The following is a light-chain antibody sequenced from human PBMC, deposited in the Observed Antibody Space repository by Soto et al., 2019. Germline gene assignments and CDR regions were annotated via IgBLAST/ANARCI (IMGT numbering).Light chain of an antibody. Sequence: QTVVTQEPSFSVSPGGTVTLTCGLTSGSVSTSYYSSWYQQTPGQAPRTLIYKTNVRSSGVPDRFSGSILGSKAALTITGAQADDESDYYCVLYVGSGIWVFGGGTKVTVL. CDR3: VLYVGSGIWV. CDR2: KTN. CDR1: SGSVSTSYY. J-gene: IGLJ3*02. V-gene: IGLV8-61*01.